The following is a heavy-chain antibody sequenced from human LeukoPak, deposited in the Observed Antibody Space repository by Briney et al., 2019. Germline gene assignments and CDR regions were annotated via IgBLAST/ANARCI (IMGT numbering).Heavy chain of an antibody. CDR2: ISSSSSYI. V-gene: IGHV3-21*01. CDR1: GFTFSSYS. J-gene: IGHJ3*02. CDR3: ASLLWFGDDAFDI. Sequence: PGGSLRLSCAASGFTFSSYSMNWVRQAPGKGLEWVSSISSSSSYIYYADSVKGRFTISRDNAKNPLYLQMNSLRAEDTAVYYCASLLWFGDDAFDIWGQGTMVTVSS. D-gene: IGHD3-10*01.